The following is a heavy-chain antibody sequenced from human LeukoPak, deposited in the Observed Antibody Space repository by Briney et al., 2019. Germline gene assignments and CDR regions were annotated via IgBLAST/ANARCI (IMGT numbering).Heavy chain of an antibody. Sequence: QSGGSLRLSCAASGFRFNTYWMSWVRQAPGKGLEWVANIKQDGNEKYYADSVKGRFTISRDNGKNSLDLQMNSLRADDTAVYYCARDTLGEGEDANYAVYYFDYWSQGTVVTVSS. D-gene: IGHD4/OR15-4a*01. CDR2: IKQDGNEK. V-gene: IGHV3-7*01. J-gene: IGHJ4*02. CDR1: GFRFNTYW. CDR3: ARDTLGEGEDANYAVYYFDY.